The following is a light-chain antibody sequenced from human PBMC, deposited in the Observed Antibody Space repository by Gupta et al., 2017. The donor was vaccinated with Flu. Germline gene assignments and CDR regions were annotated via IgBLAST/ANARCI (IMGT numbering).Light chain of an antibody. CDR1: SSNIEDNY. V-gene: IGLV1-47*01. CDR3: ASWDDSLRGWV. Sequence: QSVLTQPPSASGTPGQRVTISCSGSSSNIEDNYVYWYQQFPGRAPKLLIYRNNERPSGVPDRFAGSKSGTSASLAISGLRSEDDADYYCASWDDSLRGWVFGGGTKLTVL. J-gene: IGLJ2*01. CDR2: RNN.